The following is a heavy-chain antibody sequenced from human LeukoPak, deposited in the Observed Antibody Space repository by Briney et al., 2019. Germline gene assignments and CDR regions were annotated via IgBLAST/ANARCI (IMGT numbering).Heavy chain of an antibody. CDR3: ARGTGAFDP. J-gene: IGHJ5*02. CDR1: GGSFSGYY. Sequence: PSETLSLTCAVYGGSFSGYYWSWIRQPPGKGLEWIGEINHSGSTNYNPSLKSRVTISVDTYKNQFYLKLSSVTAADTAVYYCARGTGAFDPWGQGTLVTVSS. CDR2: INHSGST. V-gene: IGHV4-34*01.